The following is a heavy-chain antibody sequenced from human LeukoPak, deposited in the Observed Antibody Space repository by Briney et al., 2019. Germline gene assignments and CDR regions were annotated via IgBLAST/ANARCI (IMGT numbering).Heavy chain of an antibody. CDR2: IYHSGST. V-gene: IGHV4-30-2*01. CDR1: GGSISSGGYS. J-gene: IGHJ4*02. D-gene: IGHD6-13*01. Sequence: SQTLSLTCAVSGGSISSGGYSWSWIRQPPGKGLEWIGYIYHSGSTYYNPSLKSRVTISVDTSKNQFSLKMTSVTAADTAVYFCARETTGAGTARPFDYWGQGTLVTVSS. CDR3: ARETTGAGTARPFDY.